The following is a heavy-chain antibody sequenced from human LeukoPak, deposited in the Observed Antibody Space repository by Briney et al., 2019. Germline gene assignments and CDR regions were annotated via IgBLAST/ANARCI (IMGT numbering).Heavy chain of an antibody. CDR2: ICSSGSAI. J-gene: IGHJ3*02. CDR1: GXTFSNFE. V-gene: IGHV3-48*03. Sequence: PGGSLRLSWAASGXTFSNFEVTWVRQAPERGLELVSYICSSGSAIYYGDSVKGRFTISRDNAKNSLYLQMNNLRAEDTAVYYCVSDASDIWGQGTMVTVSS. CDR3: VSDASDI.